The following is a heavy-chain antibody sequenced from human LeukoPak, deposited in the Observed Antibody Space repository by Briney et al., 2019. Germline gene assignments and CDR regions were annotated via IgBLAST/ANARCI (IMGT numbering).Heavy chain of an antibody. J-gene: IGHJ4*02. CDR1: GFPVNKYE. CDR2: IDAGATST. D-gene: IGHD2-21*02. V-gene: IGHV3-48*03. Sequence: GGSLRLSCAASGFPVNKYEMHWVRQAPGKGLEWVSYIDAGATSTNYADSVWGRYTLSRDNAQNSVHLQMNSLRDEDTAVYYCVRGRLLRSTKYFDYWGQGALVTVSS. CDR3: VRGRLLRSTKYFDY.